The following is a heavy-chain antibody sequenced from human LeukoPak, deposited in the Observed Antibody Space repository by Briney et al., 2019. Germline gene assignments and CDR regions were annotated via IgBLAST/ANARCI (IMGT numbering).Heavy chain of an antibody. J-gene: IGHJ4*02. V-gene: IGHV3-30*02. Sequence: GGSLRLSCAPSGFTFSNYGMHWVRQAPGKGLEWVAFIPYDGTNKYYADSVKGRFTISRDNSKNTLYLQMNSLRAADTALCYCVQGTRRGAITMVRGVIGKSYYFDSWGQGTLVTVSS. CDR3: VQGTRRGAITMVRGVIGKSYYFDS. CDR2: IPYDGTNK. CDR1: GFTFSNYG. D-gene: IGHD3-10*01.